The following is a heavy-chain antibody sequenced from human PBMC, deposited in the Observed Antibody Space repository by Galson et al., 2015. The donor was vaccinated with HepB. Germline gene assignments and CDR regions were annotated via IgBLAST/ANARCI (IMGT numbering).Heavy chain of an antibody. CDR3: TRRGDSGWYGKEDY. V-gene: IGHV3-73*01. CDR2: IRSKANSYAT. J-gene: IGHJ4*02. CDR1: GFTFSGSA. Sequence: LRLSCAASGFTFSGSAIHWVRQASGKGLEWIGRIRSKANSYATGYAASVKGRFTISRDDSKNTAYLQMNSLKTEDTAVYCCTRRGDSGWYGKEDYWGQGTLVTVPS. D-gene: IGHD6-19*01.